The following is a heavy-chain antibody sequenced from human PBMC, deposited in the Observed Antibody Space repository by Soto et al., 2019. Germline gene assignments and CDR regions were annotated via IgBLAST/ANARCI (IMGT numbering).Heavy chain of an antibody. V-gene: IGHV4-31*03. D-gene: IGHD3-22*01. Sequence: QVQLQESGPGLVKPSQTLSLTCTVSGDSIGTGGYYWDWIRQHPGKGPEWIGYIHYSGNTYYNPSLNRRLTISLETSKNQFSRLPSSVTAADTAVYYCATNHDDISGRTPLLFDSWGQGTLVTVSS. CDR2: IHYSGNT. CDR3: ATNHDDISGRTPLLFDS. CDR1: GDSIGTGGYY. J-gene: IGHJ4*02.